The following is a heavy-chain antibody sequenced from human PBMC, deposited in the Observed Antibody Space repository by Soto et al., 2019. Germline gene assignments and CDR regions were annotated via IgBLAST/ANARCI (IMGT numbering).Heavy chain of an antibody. CDR1: GGSFSGYY. CDR3: ARVKATVTRGAADY. Sequence: QVQLQQWGAGLLKPSETLSLTCAVYGGSFSGYYWSWIRQPPGKGLEWIGEINHSGSTNYNPSLKSRVTISVDTSKNQFSLKLSSVTAADTAVYYCARVKATVTRGAADYWGQGTLVTVSS. D-gene: IGHD4-17*01. CDR2: INHSGST. V-gene: IGHV4-34*01. J-gene: IGHJ4*02.